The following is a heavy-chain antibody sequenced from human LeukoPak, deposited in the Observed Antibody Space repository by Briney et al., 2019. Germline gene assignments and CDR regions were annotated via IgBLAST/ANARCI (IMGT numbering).Heavy chain of an antibody. J-gene: IGHJ6*03. Sequence: PGGSLGLSCAASGFTFSSYGMHWVRQAPGKGLEWVAFIRYEGSNKYYADSVKGRFTISRDNSKNTLYLQMNSLRAEDTAVYYCAHYVRAYQLLEVYYHYYMDVWGKGTTVTVSS. CDR3: AHYVRAYQLLEVYYHYYMDV. CDR2: IRYEGSNK. CDR1: GFTFSSYG. D-gene: IGHD2-2*01. V-gene: IGHV3-30*02.